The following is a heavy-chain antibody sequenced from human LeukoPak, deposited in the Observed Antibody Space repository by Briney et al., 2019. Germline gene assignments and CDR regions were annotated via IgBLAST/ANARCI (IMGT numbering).Heavy chain of an antibody. V-gene: IGHV4-30-4*01. D-gene: IGHD3-22*01. Sequence: SETLSLTCTVSGGSISSGDYYWSWICQPPGKGLEWIAYMYYSGSTYYNPSLKSRVTMSADTSKNQLSLKLSSVTAADTAVYYCARPYYYDSRIDPWGQGILVTVSS. CDR3: ARPYYYDSRIDP. CDR2: MYYSGST. CDR1: GGSISSGDYY. J-gene: IGHJ5*02.